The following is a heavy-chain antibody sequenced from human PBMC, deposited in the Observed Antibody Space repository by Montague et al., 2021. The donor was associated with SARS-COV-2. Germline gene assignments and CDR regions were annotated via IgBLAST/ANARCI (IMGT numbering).Heavy chain of an antibody. Sequence: PALVKPTQTLTLTCTFSGFSLSTSGMCVSWIRQPPGEALEWLARIDWDDDKYYSTSLKTRLTISKDTSKNQVVLTMDNMDPVDTATYYCARIRYDILTGYQTLFDYWGQGTLVTVSA. J-gene: IGHJ4*02. CDR1: GFSLSTSGMC. CDR2: IDWDDDK. D-gene: IGHD3-9*01. V-gene: IGHV2-70*11. CDR3: ARIRYDILTGYQTLFDY.